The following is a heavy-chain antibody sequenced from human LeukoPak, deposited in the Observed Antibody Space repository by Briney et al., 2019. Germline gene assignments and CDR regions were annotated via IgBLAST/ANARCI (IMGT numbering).Heavy chain of an antibody. CDR1: GFTFSSYG. CDR2: ISYDGSNK. CDR3: AKDASRWLQSPDY. V-gene: IGHV3-30*18. Sequence: GGSLRLSCAASGFTFSSYGMHRVRQAPGKGLEWVAVISYDGSNKYYADSVKGRFTISRDNSKNTLYLQMNSLRAEDTAVYYCAKDASRWLQSPDYWGQGTLVTVSS. D-gene: IGHD5-24*01. J-gene: IGHJ4*02.